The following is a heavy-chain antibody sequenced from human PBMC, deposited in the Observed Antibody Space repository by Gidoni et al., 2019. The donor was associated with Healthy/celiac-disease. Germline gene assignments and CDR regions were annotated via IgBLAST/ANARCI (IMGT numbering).Heavy chain of an antibody. CDR1: GFTVRDYY. CDR2: ISSSSSYT. Sequence: QVQLVESGGGLVKPGGYLRLSCASSGFTVRDYYMGWIRQSPGKGLEWVSYISSSSSYTNSADSVKGRFTISRDNAKNSLYLQMNSLRAEDTAVYYCARVGAGIVVVFFDYWGQGTLVTVSS. V-gene: IGHV3-11*06. J-gene: IGHJ4*02. CDR3: ARVGAGIVVVFFDY. D-gene: IGHD3-22*01.